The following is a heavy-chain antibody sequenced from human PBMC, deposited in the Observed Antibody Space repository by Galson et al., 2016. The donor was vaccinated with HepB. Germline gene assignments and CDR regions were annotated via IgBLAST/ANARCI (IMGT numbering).Heavy chain of an antibody. CDR2: IGPGSGDT. V-gene: IGHV1-2*02. J-gene: IGHJ4*02. CDR1: GCSFTGYF. CDR3: ARSTVFGIRIDY. D-gene: IGHD3-10*02. Sequence: SVKVSCKASGCSFTGYFLNWVRQAPGQGLEWMGWIGPGSGDTKYAQKFQGRVTITRDRSISTVTMELNRLRSDDTAVYYCARSTVFGIRIDYWGQGNKVTVSS.